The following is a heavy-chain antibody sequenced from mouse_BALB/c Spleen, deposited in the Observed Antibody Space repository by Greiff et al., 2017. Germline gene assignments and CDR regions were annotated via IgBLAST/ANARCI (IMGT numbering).Heavy chain of an antibody. CDR2: ISSGGGST. CDR3: AREGPEAMDY. Sequence: EVQGVESGGGLVKPGGSLKLSCAASGFAFSSYDMSWVRQTPEKRLEWVAYISSGGGSTYYPDTVKGRFTISRDNAKNTLYLQMSSLKSEDTAMYYCAREGPEAMDYWGQGTSVTVSS. V-gene: IGHV5-12-1*01. J-gene: IGHJ4*01. CDR1: GFAFSSYD.